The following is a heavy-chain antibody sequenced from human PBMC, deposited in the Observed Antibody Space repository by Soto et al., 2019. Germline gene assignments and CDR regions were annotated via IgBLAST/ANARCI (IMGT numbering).Heavy chain of an antibody. CDR2: ISYDGSNK. CDR1: GFTFSSYG. CDR3: AKDRRIAVAGPFAGYYYYGMDV. Sequence: QVQLVESGGGVVQPGRSLRLSCAASGFTFSSYGMHWVRQAPGKGLEWVAVISYDGSNKYYADSVKGRFTISRDNSKNTLYLQMNSLRAEDTAVYYCAKDRRIAVAGPFAGYYYYGMDVWGQGTTVTVSS. J-gene: IGHJ6*02. V-gene: IGHV3-30*18. D-gene: IGHD6-19*01.